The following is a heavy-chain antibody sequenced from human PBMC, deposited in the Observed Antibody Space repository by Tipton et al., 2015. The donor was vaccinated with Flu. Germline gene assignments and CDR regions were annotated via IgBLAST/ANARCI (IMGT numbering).Heavy chain of an antibody. CDR2: IYYSGST. V-gene: IGHV4-59*01. J-gene: IGHJ4*02. D-gene: IGHD3-22*01. CDR3: ARAVVYYDGSGTIDY. CDR1: GGSISSYY. Sequence: TLSLTCIVSGGSISSYYWSWIRQPPGKGLEWIGYIYYSGSTNYNPSLKSRVTISVDTSKNQFSLKLSSVTAADTAVYYCARAVVYYDGSGTIDYWGQGTLVTVSS.